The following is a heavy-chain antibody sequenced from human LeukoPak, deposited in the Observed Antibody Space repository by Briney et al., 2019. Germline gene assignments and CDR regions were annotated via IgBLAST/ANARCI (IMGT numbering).Heavy chain of an antibody. Sequence: PSETLSLTCAVYGGSFSGYYWSWIRQPPGKGLEWIGEINHSGSTNYNPSLKSRVTISVDTSKNQFSLKLSSVTAADTAVYYCARVLRGPSLLSGAYYFDYWGQGTLVTVSS. CDR3: ARVLRGPSLLSGAYYFDY. CDR2: INHSGST. CDR1: GGSFSGYY. D-gene: IGHD3-10*01. J-gene: IGHJ4*02. V-gene: IGHV4-34*01.